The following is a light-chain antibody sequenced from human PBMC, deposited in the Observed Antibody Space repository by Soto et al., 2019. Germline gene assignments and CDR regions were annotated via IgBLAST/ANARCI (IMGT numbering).Light chain of an antibody. J-gene: IGLJ3*02. CDR3: GTWDSSLSAGV. Sequence: QSVLMQPPSVSAAPGQKVTISCSGSSSNIGNNFVSWYQQLPGTAPKVLIYENNKRPSGIPDRFSGSKSGTSATLGITGLQTGDEADYYCGTWDSSLSAGVFGGGTKLTVL. CDR2: ENN. CDR1: SSNIGNNF. V-gene: IGLV1-51*02.